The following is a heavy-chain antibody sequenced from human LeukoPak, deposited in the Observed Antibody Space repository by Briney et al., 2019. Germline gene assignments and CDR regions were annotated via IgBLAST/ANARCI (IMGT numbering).Heavy chain of an antibody. CDR3: ARVLYYYDNSGSHDAFDI. D-gene: IGHD3-22*01. J-gene: IGHJ3*02. CDR1: GGSISSYY. Sequence: SETLSLTCTVSGGSISSYYWSWIRQPPGKGLEWIGYIYYSGSTNYNPSLKSRVTISVDTSKNQFSLKLSSVTAADTAVYYCARVLYYYDNSGSHDAFDIWGQGTMVTVSS. V-gene: IGHV4-59*01. CDR2: IYYSGST.